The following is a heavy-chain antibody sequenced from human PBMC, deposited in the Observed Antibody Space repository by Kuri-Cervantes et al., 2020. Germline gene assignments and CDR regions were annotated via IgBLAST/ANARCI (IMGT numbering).Heavy chain of an antibody. V-gene: IGHV1-18*01. J-gene: IGHJ3*02. CDR3: ARPENGKDDAFDI. Sequence: ASVKVSCKVSGYTLTELSMHWVRQAPGQGLEWMGWISAYNGNTNYAQKLQGRVTMTTDTSTSTAYMELRSLRSDDTAVYYCARPENGKDDAFDIWGQGTMVTVSS. CDR2: ISAYNGNT. CDR1: GYTLTELS.